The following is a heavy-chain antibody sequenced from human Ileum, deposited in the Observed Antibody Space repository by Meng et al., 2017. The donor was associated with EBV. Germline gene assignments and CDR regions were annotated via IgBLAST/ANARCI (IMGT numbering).Heavy chain of an antibody. CDR1: GGSISTGNFY. Sequence: QLQLQESGLGLVKPSETLSLTCTVSGGSISTGNFYWGWIRQSPGKALECIGTIYYRGNTFYNPSLKSRLTISIDTSKNEFSLTLRSVTAADTALYYCASAYDYGDYEAFAYWGPGSLVTVSS. CDR2: IYYRGNT. V-gene: IGHV4-39*07. CDR3: ASAYDYGDYEAFAY. D-gene: IGHD4-17*01. J-gene: IGHJ4*02.